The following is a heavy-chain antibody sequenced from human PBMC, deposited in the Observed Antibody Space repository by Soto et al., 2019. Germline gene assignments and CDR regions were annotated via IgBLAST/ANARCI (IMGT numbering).Heavy chain of an antibody. Sequence: GASVKVSCTASGYIFTGCYIHWVRQAPGQGLEWMGGIKPDTGGTDYAVNFQGRVTVTRDTSSNTAYMELSRLRHDDTTVDYCARLRGLFHSGDLIW. CDR3: ARLRGLFHSGDLI. CDR1: GYIFTGCY. D-gene: IGHD2-15*01. J-gene: IGHJ3*02. V-gene: IGHV1-2*07. CDR2: IKPDTGGT.